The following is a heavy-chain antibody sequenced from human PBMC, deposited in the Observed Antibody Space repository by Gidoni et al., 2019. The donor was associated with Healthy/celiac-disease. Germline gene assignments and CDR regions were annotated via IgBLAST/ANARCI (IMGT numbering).Heavy chain of an antibody. Sequence: QLQLQESGPGLVKPSETLSLTCTVSGGSIRSSSYYWGWIRQPPGKGLEWIGSIYYSGSTYYNPSLKSRVTISVDTSKNQFSLKLSSVTAADTAVYYCARRIVVVPAAYNWFDPWGQGTLVTVSS. CDR1: GGSIRSSSYY. CDR3: ARRIVVVPAAYNWFDP. D-gene: IGHD2-2*01. J-gene: IGHJ5*02. V-gene: IGHV4-39*01. CDR2: IYYSGST.